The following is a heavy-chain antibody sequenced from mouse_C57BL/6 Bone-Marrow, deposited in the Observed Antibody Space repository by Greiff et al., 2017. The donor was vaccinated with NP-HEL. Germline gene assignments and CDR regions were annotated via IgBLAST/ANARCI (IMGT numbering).Heavy chain of an antibody. D-gene: IGHD2-1*01. CDR2: IWRGGST. CDR3: ATLYYGNYGAMDY. J-gene: IGHJ4*01. CDR1: GFSLTSYG. Sequence: VQLQESGPGLVQPSQSLSITCTVSGFSLTSYGVHWVRQSPGKGLEWLGVIWRGGSTDYNAAFMSRLSITKDNSKSQVFFKMNSLQADDTAIYYCATLYYGNYGAMDYWGQGTSVTVSS. V-gene: IGHV2-5*01.